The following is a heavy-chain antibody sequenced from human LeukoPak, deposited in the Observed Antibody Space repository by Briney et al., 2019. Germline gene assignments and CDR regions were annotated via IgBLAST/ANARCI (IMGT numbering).Heavy chain of an antibody. V-gene: IGHV3-23*01. D-gene: IGHD1-26*01. Sequence: TGGSLRLSCAASGFIFNTYAMSWVRRAPGKGLEWVSAISRDGGSTWYADSVEGRFTISRDNSKNTLYLQMNSLRAEDTAVYYCAKVGATGGFYFDYWGQGTLVTVSS. J-gene: IGHJ4*02. CDR3: AKVGATGGFYFDY. CDR1: GFIFNTYA. CDR2: ISRDGGST.